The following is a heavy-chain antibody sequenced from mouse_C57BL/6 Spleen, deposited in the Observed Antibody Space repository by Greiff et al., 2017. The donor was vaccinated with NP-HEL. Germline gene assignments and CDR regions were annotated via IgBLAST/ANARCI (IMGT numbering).Heavy chain of an antibody. CDR1: GFTFSDYG. CDR2: ISSGSSTI. Sequence: EVKLVESGGGLVKPGGSLKLSCAASGFTFSDYGMHWVRQAPEKGLEWVAYISSGSSTIYYVDTVKGRFTISRDNAKNTLFLQMTSLRSEDTAMYYCARNGYYAMDYWGQGTSVTVSS. CDR3: ARNGYYAMDY. J-gene: IGHJ4*01. V-gene: IGHV5-17*01.